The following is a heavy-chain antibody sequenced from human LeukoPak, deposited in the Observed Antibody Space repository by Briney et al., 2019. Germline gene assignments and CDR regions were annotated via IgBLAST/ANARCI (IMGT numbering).Heavy chain of an antibody. V-gene: IGHV4-39*07. D-gene: IGHD3-3*01. CDR2: IYYSGST. CDR1: GGSISSSSYY. J-gene: IGHJ5*02. Sequence: SETLSLTCTVSGGSISSSSYYWGWIRQPPGKGLEWIGSIYYSGSTYYNPSLKSRVTISVDTSKNQFSLKLSSVTAADTAVYYCARAPSSDITIFGVVIIEALNWFDPWGQGTLVTVS. CDR3: ARAPSSDITIFGVVIIEALNWFDP.